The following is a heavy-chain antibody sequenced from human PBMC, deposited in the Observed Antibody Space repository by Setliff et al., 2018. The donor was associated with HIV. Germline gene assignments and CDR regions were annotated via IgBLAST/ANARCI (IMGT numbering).Heavy chain of an antibody. CDR2: INWNGGST. Sequence: GGSLRLSCAASGFTFDYYGMSWVRQAPGKGLEWVSGINWNGGSTGYADSVKGRFTISRDNPKNTLYLQMTSLRPEDTAVYYCAKDRSVRDYNYHCLDVWSKVTTVTV. V-gene: IGHV3-20*04. J-gene: IGHJ6*03. CDR3: AKDRSVRDYNYHCLDV. D-gene: IGHD2-15*01. CDR1: GFTFDYYG.